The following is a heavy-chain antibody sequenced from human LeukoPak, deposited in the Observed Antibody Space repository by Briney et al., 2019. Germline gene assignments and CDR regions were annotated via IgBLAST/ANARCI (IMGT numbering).Heavy chain of an antibody. CDR1: GFTFSSYA. J-gene: IGHJ4*02. D-gene: IGHD3-16*01. V-gene: IGHV3-23*01. CDR3: ASPGGGPLYPFDY. CDR2: ISGSGGST. Sequence: AGGSLRLSCAASGFTFSSYAMSWVRQAPGKGLEWVSAISGSGGSTYYADSVKGRFTISRDNSKNTLYLQMNSLRAEDTAVYYCASPGGGPLYPFDYWGQGTLVTVSS.